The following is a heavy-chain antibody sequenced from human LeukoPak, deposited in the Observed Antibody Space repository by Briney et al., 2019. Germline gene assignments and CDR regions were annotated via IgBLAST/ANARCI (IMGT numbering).Heavy chain of an antibody. CDR1: GFTFSSYG. V-gene: IGHV3-33*01. CDR3: ARVNGYYDSSGDWFDP. J-gene: IGHJ5*02. Sequence: GGSLRLSCAASGFTFSSYGMHWVRQAPGKGLEWVAVIWYDGSNKYYADSVKGRFTISRDNSKNTLYLQMNSLRAEDTAVYYCARVNGYYDSSGDWFDPWGQGTLVTVSS. D-gene: IGHD3-22*01. CDR2: IWYDGSNK.